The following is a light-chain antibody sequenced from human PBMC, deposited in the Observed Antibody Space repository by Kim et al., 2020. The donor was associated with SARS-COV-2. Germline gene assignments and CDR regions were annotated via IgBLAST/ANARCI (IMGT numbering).Light chain of an antibody. Sequence: SVKLTCTLSSGHSSYAIAWHQQEPEKGPRYLMKLNSDGSHSKGDGIPDRFSGSSSGAERYLTISSLQSEDEADYYCQTWGTGIVVFGGGTQLTVL. J-gene: IGLJ2*01. CDR3: QTWGTGIVV. V-gene: IGLV4-69*01. CDR2: LNSDGSH. CDR1: SGHSSYA.